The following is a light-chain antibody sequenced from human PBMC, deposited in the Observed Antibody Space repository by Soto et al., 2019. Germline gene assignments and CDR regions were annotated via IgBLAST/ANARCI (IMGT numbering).Light chain of an antibody. J-gene: IGKJ4*01. CDR2: AAS. V-gene: IGKV1-39*01. CDR3: QQMYSAPLT. Sequence: PLTQSPSSLSXSVXXXXXXXXXASQSITTYLNWYXXKPGKXXKXXIYAASSLQSGVPSRFSGSGSETELTLSISSLKPEDCETDVCQQMYSAPLTFGGGTKVDIK. CDR1: QSITTY.